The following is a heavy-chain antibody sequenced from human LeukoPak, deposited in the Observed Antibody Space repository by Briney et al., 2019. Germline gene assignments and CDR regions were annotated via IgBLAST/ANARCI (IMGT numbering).Heavy chain of an antibody. CDR1: GGSFSGYY. D-gene: IGHD2-2*01. CDR3: ARAWDIVVVPAANYFDY. V-gene: IGHV4-34*01. CDR2: INHSGST. Sequence: SETLSLTCAVYGGSFSGYYWSWIRQPPGKGLEWIGEINHSGSTNYNPSLKSRVTISVDTSKNQFSLKLSSVTAADTAVYYCARAWDIVVVPAANYFDYWGQGTLVTVS. J-gene: IGHJ4*02.